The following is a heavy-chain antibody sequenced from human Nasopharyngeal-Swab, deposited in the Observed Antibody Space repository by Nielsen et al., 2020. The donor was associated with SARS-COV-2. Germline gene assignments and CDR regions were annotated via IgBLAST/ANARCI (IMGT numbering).Heavy chain of an antibody. CDR2: IYWDDDK. CDR1: GFSLSTSGVG. D-gene: IGHD1-26*01. Sequence: SGPTLVKPTQTLTLTCTFSGFSLSTSGVGVGWVRQPPVKALDWLALIYWDDDKRYSPSLKSRLTITKDTSKNQVVLTMTNMDPVDTATYYCAHSGIGYYYYGMDVWGQGTTVTVSS. J-gene: IGHJ6*02. CDR3: AHSGIGYYYYGMDV. V-gene: IGHV2-5*02.